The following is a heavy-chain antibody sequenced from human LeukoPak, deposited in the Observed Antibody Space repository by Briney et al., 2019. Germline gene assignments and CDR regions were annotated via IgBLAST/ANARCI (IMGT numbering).Heavy chain of an antibody. V-gene: IGHV3-30*04. CDR2: ISYDGSNK. CDR3: ARIHYGYCSSTSCYPDY. D-gene: IGHD2-2*01. CDR1: GFTFSSYA. J-gene: IGHJ4*02. Sequence: GGSLRLSCAASGFTFSSYAMHWVRQAPGKGLEWVAVISYDGSNKYYADSVKGRFTISRDNSKNTLYLQMNSLRAEDTAVYYCARIHYGYCSSTSCYPDYWGQGTLVTVSS.